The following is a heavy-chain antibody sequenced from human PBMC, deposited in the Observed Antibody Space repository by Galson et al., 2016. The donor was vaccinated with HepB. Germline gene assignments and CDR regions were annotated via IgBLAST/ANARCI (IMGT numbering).Heavy chain of an antibody. D-gene: IGHD2-21*02. CDR2: IYYSGST. Sequence: ETLSLTCTVSGGSISSYCWSWIRQPPGKGLEWIGYIYYSGSTNYNPSLKSRVTISVDTSKNQFSLKLNSVTAADTAVYYCARGAETASGYYYMDVWGKGTTVTVSS. CDR1: GGSISSYC. CDR3: ARGAETASGYYYMDV. J-gene: IGHJ6*03. V-gene: IGHV4-59*01.